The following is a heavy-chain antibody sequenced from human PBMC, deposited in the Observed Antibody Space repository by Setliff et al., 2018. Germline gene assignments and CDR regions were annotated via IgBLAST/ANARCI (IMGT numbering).Heavy chain of an antibody. V-gene: IGHV3-48*01. CDR1: GFTFSSYS. J-gene: IGHJ4*02. Sequence: PGGSLRLSCAASGFTFSSYSMNWVRQAPGKGLEWVSYISSSSSIIYYADSVRGRFTISRDISKNTLYLQMNSLRPEDTAVYYCARGGDYCGGECYIPPPDSYWGQGTLVTVSS. CDR2: ISSSSSII. D-gene: IGHD2-21*01. CDR3: ARGGDYCGGECYIPPPDSY.